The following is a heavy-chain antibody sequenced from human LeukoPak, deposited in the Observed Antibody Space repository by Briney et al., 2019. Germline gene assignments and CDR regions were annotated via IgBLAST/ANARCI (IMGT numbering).Heavy chain of an antibody. J-gene: IGHJ4*02. Sequence: GGSLRRSCAASGFTFSNYAMSWVRQAPGKGLEWVSSTSGSDGLTYYADFVKGRFIISRDNSKHTLYMQMNSLRAEDTAVYYCAKDGDNGYSYNIDYWGPGTLITVSS. CDR3: AKDGDNGYSYNIDY. CDR2: TSGSDGLT. CDR1: GFTFSNYA. V-gene: IGHV3-23*01. D-gene: IGHD5-18*01.